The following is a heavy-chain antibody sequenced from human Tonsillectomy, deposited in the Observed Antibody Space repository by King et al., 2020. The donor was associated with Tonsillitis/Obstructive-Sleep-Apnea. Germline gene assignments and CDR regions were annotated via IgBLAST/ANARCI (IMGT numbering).Heavy chain of an antibody. D-gene: IGHD3-3*01. CDR3: ARDGHYDFWSGYYSYFDY. CDR1: GFTFSSVS. J-gene: IGHJ4*02. Sequence: VQLVESGGGLVKPGGSLRLSCVASGFTFSSVSMNWVRQAPGKGLEGVSSIMIRSSFIYYADSVKGRFTISRDNAKNSLYLQMNSLRAEDTAGYYCARDGHYDFWSGYYSYFDYWGQGTLVTVSS. V-gene: IGHV3-21*01. CDR2: IMIRSSFI.